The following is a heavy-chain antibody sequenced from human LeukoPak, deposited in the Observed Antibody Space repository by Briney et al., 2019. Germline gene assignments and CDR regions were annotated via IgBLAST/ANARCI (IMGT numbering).Heavy chain of an antibody. CDR2: ISYDGSNK. CDR3: AKAGVDTAMALDY. D-gene: IGHD5-18*01. V-gene: IGHV3-30*18. CDR1: GFTFSSYG. J-gene: IGHJ4*02. Sequence: GGSLRLSCAASGFTFSSYGVHWVRQAPGKGLEWVAVISYDGSNKYYADSVKGRFTISRDNSKNTLYLQMNSLRAEDTAVYYCAKAGVDTAMALDYWGQETLVTVSS.